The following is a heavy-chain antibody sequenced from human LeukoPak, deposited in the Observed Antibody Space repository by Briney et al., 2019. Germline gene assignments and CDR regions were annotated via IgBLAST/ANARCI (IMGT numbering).Heavy chain of an antibody. D-gene: IGHD3-16*01. CDR3: AIWGPPVPGGI. CDR2: VTSSGSRT. CDR1: GFTFSSCA. J-gene: IGHJ3*02. Sequence: PGGSLRLSCAASGFTFSSCAMSWVRQAPGKGLEWVSDVTSSGSRTYYADSVKGRFTISRDNSKNTLYLQMNSLRVEDTALYYCAIWGPPVPGGIWGQGTMVTVSS. V-gene: IGHV3-23*01.